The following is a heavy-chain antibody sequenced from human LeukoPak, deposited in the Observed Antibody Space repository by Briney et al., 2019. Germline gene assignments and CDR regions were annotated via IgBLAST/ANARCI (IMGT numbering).Heavy chain of an antibody. CDR3: AREDQFVIQRAFDI. V-gene: IGHV1-69*13. CDR2: TIPLFNTA. Sequence: ASVKVSCKASGGTLRNFGISWVRQAPGQGLEWMGGTIPLFNTANYAHKFQGRVNIIADEATSTAYTELTGLRSEDPAVYYCAREDQFVIQRAFDIWGQGTVVTVSS. J-gene: IGHJ3*02. CDR1: GGTLRNFG. D-gene: IGHD2/OR15-2a*01.